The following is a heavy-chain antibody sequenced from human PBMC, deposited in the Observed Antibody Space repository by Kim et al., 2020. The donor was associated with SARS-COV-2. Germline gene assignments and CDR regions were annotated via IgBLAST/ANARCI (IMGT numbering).Heavy chain of an antibody. V-gene: IGHV3-21*01. CDR2: ISSMSSYT. CDR1: GFTSRSYS. D-gene: IGHD1-1*01. Sequence: GGSLRLSCAASGFTSRSYSMNWVSQAPGKGLEWVSSISSMSSYTYNADSVKGRFTISRDNAKNSLYLQMNSLRAEDTAVYYCAGEETTGPTDYWGQGTLVTVSS. CDR3: AGEETTGPTDY. J-gene: IGHJ4*02.